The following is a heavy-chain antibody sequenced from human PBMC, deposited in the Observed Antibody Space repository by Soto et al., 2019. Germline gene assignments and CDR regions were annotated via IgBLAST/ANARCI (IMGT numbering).Heavy chain of an antibody. CDR1: GFTFSNFW. Sequence: GGSVRLSCAASGFTFSNFWMHWVRQAPGKGLVWVSRIYSDGSGPMYADSVKGRFTISRDNAKSTLYLQMNSLSAEDTAVYYCATLNSFGSDYWGRGTLVTVSS. CDR3: ATLNSFGSDY. D-gene: IGHD5-18*01. V-gene: IGHV3-74*03. J-gene: IGHJ4*02. CDR2: IYSDGSGP.